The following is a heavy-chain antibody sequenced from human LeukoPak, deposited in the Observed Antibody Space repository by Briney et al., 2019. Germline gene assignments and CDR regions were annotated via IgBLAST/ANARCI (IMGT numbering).Heavy chain of an antibody. D-gene: IGHD2-15*01. CDR1: GYPFSAHF. CDR2: ISAYNGNT. CDR3: ARRCSGGSCYGYYGMDV. Sequence: ASVKVSCKASGYPFSAHFLNWVRQAPGQGLEWMGWISAYNGNTNYAQKLQGRVTMTTDTSTSTAYMELRSLRSDDTAVYYCARRCSGGSCYGYYGMDVWGQGTTVTVSS. V-gene: IGHV1-18*01. J-gene: IGHJ6*02.